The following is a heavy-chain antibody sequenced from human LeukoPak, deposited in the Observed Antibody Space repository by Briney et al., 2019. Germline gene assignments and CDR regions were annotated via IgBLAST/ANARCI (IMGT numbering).Heavy chain of an antibody. CDR3: ARHSYYYGSGSYYNKYHFDY. CDR2: INHSGST. CDR1: GGSFSGYY. D-gene: IGHD3-10*01. J-gene: IGHJ4*02. Sequence: SETLSLTCTVYGGSFSGYYWSWIRQPSGKGLEWIGEINHSGSTNCNPSLKSRVTISVDTSKNQFSLKLSSVTAADTAVYYCARHSYYYGSGSYYNKYHFDYWGQGTLVTVSS. V-gene: IGHV4-34*01.